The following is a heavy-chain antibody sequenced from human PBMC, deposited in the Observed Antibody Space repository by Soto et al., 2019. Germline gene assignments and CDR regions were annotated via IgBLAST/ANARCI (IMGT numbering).Heavy chain of an antibody. J-gene: IGHJ4*02. CDR2: IYPGDSDT. CDR3: ARSRITGSTWTFDY. Sequence: HGESLKISCKGSGYSFTNYWIGWVRQMPGKGLEWMGIIYPGDSDTRYSPSFQGQVTISADKSISTAYLQWRSLKASDSAMYYCARSRITGSTWTFDYWGQETLVTVSS. V-gene: IGHV5-51*01. CDR1: GYSFTNYW. D-gene: IGHD1-20*01.